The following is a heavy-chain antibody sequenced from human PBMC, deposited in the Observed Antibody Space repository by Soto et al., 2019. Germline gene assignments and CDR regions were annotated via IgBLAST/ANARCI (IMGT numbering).Heavy chain of an antibody. CDR3: AREWLLMVRGVHAFDI. CDR2: IIPIFGTA. J-gene: IGHJ3*02. D-gene: IGHD3-10*01. CDR1: GGTFSSYA. Sequence: GASVKVSCKASGGTFSSYAISWVRQAPGQGLEWMGGIIPIFGTANYAQKFQGRVTITADESTSTAYMELSSLRSEDTAVYYCAREWLLMVRGVHAFDIWGQGTMVTVSS. V-gene: IGHV1-69*13.